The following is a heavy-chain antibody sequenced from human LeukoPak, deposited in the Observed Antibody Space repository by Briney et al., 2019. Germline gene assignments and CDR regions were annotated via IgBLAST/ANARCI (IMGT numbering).Heavy chain of an antibody. V-gene: IGHV4-59*08. Sequence: SETLSLTCTVSGGSISSYYWSWIRQPPGKGLEWIGYIYYSGSTNYNPSLKSRVTISVDTSKNHFSLKLSSVTAADTAVYYCARLAWGRLDYWGQGTLVTVSS. CDR2: IYYSGST. CDR1: GGSISSYY. J-gene: IGHJ4*02. D-gene: IGHD7-27*01. CDR3: ARLAWGRLDY.